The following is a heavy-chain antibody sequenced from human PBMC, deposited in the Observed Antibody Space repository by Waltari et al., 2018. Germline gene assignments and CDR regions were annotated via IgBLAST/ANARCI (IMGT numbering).Heavy chain of an antibody. D-gene: IGHD3-10*01. CDR3: VQTDGRFGELYDFDY. V-gene: IGHV2-5*05. J-gene: IGHJ4*02. Sequence: QITLKESGPTLVKPTQTLTLTCSFSGFSLRSRKMVVGWVRQPPGKALEWLAIIYWDDDARYAPALTSRLTITKDTSKNQVVLSMTNMDPVDTGTYYCVQTDGRFGELYDFDYWGQGTLITVSS. CDR2: IYWDDDA. CDR1: GFSLRSRKMV.